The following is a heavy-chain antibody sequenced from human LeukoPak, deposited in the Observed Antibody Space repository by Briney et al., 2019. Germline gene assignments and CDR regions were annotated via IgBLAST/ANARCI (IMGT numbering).Heavy chain of an antibody. CDR2: IGGSGGGT. CDR3: AREGATTAFDY. CDR1: GFTFSSHA. J-gene: IGHJ4*02. V-gene: IGHV3-23*01. Sequence: GGSLRLSCAASGFTFSSHAMGWVRQAPGKGLEWVSSIGGSGGGTYYADSVKGRFTISRDNSKNTLYLQMNSLRAEDPAVYYCAREGATTAFDYWGQGTLVTVSS. D-gene: IGHD1-26*01.